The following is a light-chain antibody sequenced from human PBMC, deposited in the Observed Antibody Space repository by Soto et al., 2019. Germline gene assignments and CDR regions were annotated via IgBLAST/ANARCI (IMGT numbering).Light chain of an antibody. Sequence: EIVMTRSPATLSVSPGERATLSCRASQSVSSTLAWYQQKPGQAPRLLIYGASSRATGIPDRFSGSGSGTDFTLTISRLEPEDFAVYYCPQYGSSPTFGQGTQVDI. CDR1: QSVSST. CDR3: PQYGSSPT. V-gene: IGKV3-20*01. CDR2: GAS. J-gene: IGKJ1*01.